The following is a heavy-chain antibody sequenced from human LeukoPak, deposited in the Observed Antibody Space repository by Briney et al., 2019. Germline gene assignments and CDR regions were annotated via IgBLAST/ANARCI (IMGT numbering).Heavy chain of an antibody. CDR1: DCSISGHY. CDR3: ERYGDGYRYDS. D-gene: IGHD5-24*01. J-gene: IGHJ5*01. CDR2: IHSSGSS. V-gene: IGHV4-59*11. Sequence: SETLSLTCTVSDCSISGHYWSWIRQPPGKGLEWIGYIHSSGSSNYNPSLKSRVTISVDTSKNQFSLKVYSVTAADTAVYCCERYGDGYRYDSWGQGVLVTVSS.